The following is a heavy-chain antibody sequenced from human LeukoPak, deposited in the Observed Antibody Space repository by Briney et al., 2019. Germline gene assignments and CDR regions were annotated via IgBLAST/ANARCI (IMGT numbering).Heavy chain of an antibody. D-gene: IGHD2-15*01. CDR2: INPNSGGT. J-gene: IGHJ4*02. CDR1: GYTFTGYY. Sequence: ASVKVSCKASGYTFTGYYMHWVRQAPGQGLEWMGWINPNSGGTNYAQKFQGRVTMTRDTSISTAYMELSRLRSDDTAVYYCARTRPPFTKLSYFDYWGQGTLVTVSS. CDR3: ARTRPPFTKLSYFDY. V-gene: IGHV1-2*02.